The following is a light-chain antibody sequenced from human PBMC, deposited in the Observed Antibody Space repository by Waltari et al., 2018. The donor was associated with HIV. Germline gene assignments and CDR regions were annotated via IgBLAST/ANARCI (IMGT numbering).Light chain of an antibody. CDR3: SAWDDKLTALV. V-gene: IGLV1-47*01. Sequence: QSVLTQPPSASGTPGQRVTISCSGNSYNIGNNFVSWYQQVPGMAPKLLIYQTDQRPSGVPDRFSGSKSGTSASLAISGLRSEDEADYYCSAWDDKLTALVFGGGTKLTDL. J-gene: IGLJ2*01. CDR1: SYNIGNNF. CDR2: QTD.